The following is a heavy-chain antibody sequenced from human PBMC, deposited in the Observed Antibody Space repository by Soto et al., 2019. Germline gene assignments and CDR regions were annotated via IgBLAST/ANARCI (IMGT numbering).Heavy chain of an antibody. V-gene: IGHV4-59*01. CDR1: GGSISSYY. CDR3: KSDVRPAWDFDS. Sequence: PSETLSLTCTVSGGSISSYYWSWIRQPPGKGLEWIGYIYYSGSTNYNPSLKSRVTISVDTSKNQFSLKLSSVTAADTAVYYCKSDVRPAWDFDSWGQRAVVTVYS. D-gene: IGHD7-27*01. CDR2: IYYSGST. J-gene: IGHJ4*02.